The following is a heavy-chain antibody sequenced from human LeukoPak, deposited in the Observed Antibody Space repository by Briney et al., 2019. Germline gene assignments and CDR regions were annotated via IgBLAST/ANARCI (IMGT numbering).Heavy chain of an antibody. CDR2: ISGGGGNT. D-gene: IGHD3-10*01. Sequence: GGSLRLSCAASKFAFSSYAMSWVRQAPGKGLEWVSAISGGGGNTYYADSVKGRFTISRDNSKNTLYLQMNSLRAEDTAVYYCARVFYGSGSYPFDYWGQGTLVTVSS. CDR1: KFAFSSYA. CDR3: ARVFYGSGSYPFDY. V-gene: IGHV3-23*01. J-gene: IGHJ4*02.